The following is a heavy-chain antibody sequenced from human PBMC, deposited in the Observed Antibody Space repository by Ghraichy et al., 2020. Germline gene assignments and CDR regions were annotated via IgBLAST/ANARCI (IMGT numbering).Heavy chain of an antibody. Sequence: SETLSLTCTVSGGSISSSSYYWGWIRQPPGKGLEWIGSIYYSGSTYYNPSLKSRVTISVDTSKNQFSLKLSSVTAADTAVYYCARDFTTVAGINTWGQGTLVTVSS. CDR1: GGSISSSSYY. CDR3: ARDFTTVAGINT. V-gene: IGHV4-39*07. D-gene: IGHD6-19*01. CDR2: IYYSGST. J-gene: IGHJ4*02.